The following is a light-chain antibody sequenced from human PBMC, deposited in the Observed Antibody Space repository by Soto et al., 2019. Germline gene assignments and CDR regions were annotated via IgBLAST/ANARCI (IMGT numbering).Light chain of an antibody. CDR1: QTVRNNY. CDR3: QQLSSYTLT. Sequence: EFAFTQSPGTPSLSPGERATLPRRASQTVRNNYLAWYQKKPGQDPRLLIYDASSRATGIPDRFSGGGSGTDFNLTISRLETEDFAVYECQQLSSYTLTFGGGTKVDIK. V-gene: IGKV3-20*01. J-gene: IGKJ4*01. CDR2: DAS.